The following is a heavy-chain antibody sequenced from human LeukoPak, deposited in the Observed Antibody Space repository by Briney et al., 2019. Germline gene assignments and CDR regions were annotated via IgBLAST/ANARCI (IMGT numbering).Heavy chain of an antibody. CDR3: ARAGRWFSFDY. Sequence: GGSLRLSCAASGFTFSSYEMNWVRQAPGKGLEWVSYISSSGSTIYYADSVKGRFTISRDNAKNSLYLQMSSLRAEDTAVYYCARAGRWFSFDYWGQGTLVTVSS. V-gene: IGHV3-48*03. J-gene: IGHJ4*02. CDR2: ISSSGSTI. CDR1: GFTFSSYE. D-gene: IGHD4-23*01.